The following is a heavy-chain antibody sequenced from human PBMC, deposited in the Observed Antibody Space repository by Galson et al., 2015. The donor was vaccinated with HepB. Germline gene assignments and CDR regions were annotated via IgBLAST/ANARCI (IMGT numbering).Heavy chain of an antibody. CDR3: ARDFGYDFWSGHNNWFDP. CDR1: GFTFSDYY. Sequence: SLRLSCAASGFTFSDYYMSWIRQAPGKGLEWVSYISSSGSTIYYADSVKGRLTISRDNAKNSLYLQMNSLRAEDTAVYYCARDFGYDFWSGHNNWFDPWGQGTLVTVSS. V-gene: IGHV3-11*01. J-gene: IGHJ5*02. D-gene: IGHD3-3*01. CDR2: ISSSGSTI.